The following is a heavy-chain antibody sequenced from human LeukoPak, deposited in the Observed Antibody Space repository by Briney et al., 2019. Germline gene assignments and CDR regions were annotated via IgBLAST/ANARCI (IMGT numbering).Heavy chain of an antibody. V-gene: IGHV3-74*01. CDR3: ARGGSGAHMG. CDR1: GFNFSSFW. D-gene: IGHD3-10*01. Sequence: GGSLRLSCAASGFNFSSFWMHWVRQVPGKGLVWVSGINSDGTTTGYADSVKGRFTISRDNAKNTVSLQMSSLRAEDTALYYCARGGSGAHMGWGQGTLVTVSS. J-gene: IGHJ4*02. CDR2: INSDGTTT.